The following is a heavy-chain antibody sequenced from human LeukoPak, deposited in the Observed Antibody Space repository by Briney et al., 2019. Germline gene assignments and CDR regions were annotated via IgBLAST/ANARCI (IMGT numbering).Heavy chain of an antibody. CDR2: IIPIFGTA. V-gene: IGHV1-69*13. J-gene: IGHJ5*02. CDR1: GGTFSSYA. D-gene: IGHD2-21*02. Sequence: ASVKVSCKASGGTFSSYAISGVRQAPGQGLEWRGGIIPIFGTANYAQKFQGRVTITADESTSTAYMELSSLRSEDTAVYYCARGEGDYSWFDPWGQGTLVTVSS. CDR3: ARGEGDYSWFDP.